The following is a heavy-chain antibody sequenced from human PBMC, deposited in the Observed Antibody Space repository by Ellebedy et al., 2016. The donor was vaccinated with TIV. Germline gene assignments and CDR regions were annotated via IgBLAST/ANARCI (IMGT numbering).Heavy chain of an antibody. CDR3: ARGPYYSDPSAPYAHY. CDR1: GFTFSNYA. D-gene: IGHD3-22*01. CDR2: ISGSGDNT. V-gene: IGHV3-23*01. J-gene: IGHJ4*02. Sequence: GESLKISXAPSGFTFSNYAMSWVRQAPGKGLEWVSAISGSGDNTYYIDSVKGRFTISRDNAKSTLYLQMNSLGAEDTAVYYCARGPYYSDPSAPYAHYWGQGTLVTVSS.